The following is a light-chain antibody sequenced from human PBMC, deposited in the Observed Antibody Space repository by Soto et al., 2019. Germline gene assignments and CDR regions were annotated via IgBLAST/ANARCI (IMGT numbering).Light chain of an antibody. CDR3: AVWDNSLNGVA. J-gene: IGLJ2*01. CDR2: RND. V-gene: IGLV1-47*01. Sequence: QAVVTQTPSASGTSGQSVTISCSGSNSNMGRNYVYWYQQVPGTAPKLLMYRNDVRPSGVPDRFTGSKSGTSASLAISGLRSEDEADYYCAVWDNSLNGVAFGGGTKLTVL. CDR1: NSNMGRNY.